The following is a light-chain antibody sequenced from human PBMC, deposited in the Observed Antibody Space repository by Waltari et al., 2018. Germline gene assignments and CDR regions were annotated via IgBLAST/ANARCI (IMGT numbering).Light chain of an antibody. V-gene: IGLV9-49*01. CDR3: GADHGSGSNFVV. CDR1: SGYSNYN. J-gene: IGLJ2*01. CDR2: VGTGGIVG. Sequence: QPVLTQPPSASASLGASVTLTCTLSSGYSNYNVDWYPQRPGKGPRFVMRVGTGGIVGSKGDGIPDRFSVLGSGLNRYLTIKNIQEEDESDYHCGADHGSGSNFVVFGGGTKLTVL.